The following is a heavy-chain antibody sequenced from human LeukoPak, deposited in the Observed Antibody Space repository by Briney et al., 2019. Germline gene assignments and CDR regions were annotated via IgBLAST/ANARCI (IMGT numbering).Heavy chain of an antibody. D-gene: IGHD6-19*01. J-gene: IGHJ4*02. CDR2: INPSGGST. V-gene: IGHV1-46*01. CDR3: ARDEYQWLTSPGGDY. Sequence: ASVKVSCKASGYTFTSYYMHWVRQAPGQGLEWMGIINPSGGSTSYAQKFQGRVTMTRDTSISTAYMELSRLRSDDTAVYYCARDEYQWLTSPGGDYWGQGTLVTVSS. CDR1: GYTFTSYY.